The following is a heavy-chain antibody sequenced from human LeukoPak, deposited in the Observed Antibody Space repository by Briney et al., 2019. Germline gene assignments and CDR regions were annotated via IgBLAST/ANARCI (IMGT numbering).Heavy chain of an antibody. V-gene: IGHV4-59*01. D-gene: IGHD6-19*01. CDR2: IYYSGST. CDR3: ARGGWYPESFQH. CDR1: GGSISSYY. Sequence: SQILSLTCTVSGGSISSYYWNWIRQPPGKGLEWIGYIYYSGSTNYNPSLKSRVTISVDTSKNQFSLKLSSVTAADTAVYYCARGGWYPESFQHWGQGALVTVSS. J-gene: IGHJ1*01.